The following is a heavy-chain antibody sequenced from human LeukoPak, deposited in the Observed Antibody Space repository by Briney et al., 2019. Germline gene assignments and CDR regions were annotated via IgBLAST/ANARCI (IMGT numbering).Heavy chain of an antibody. CDR1: GYSFTSYW. V-gene: IGHV5-51*01. J-gene: IGHJ5*02. CDR3: ARHPAPRYCSSTSCNNWFDP. Sequence: PGESLKISCQGSGYSFTSYWIGWVRQLPGKGLEWMGIIYPGDSDTRYSPSFQGQVTISADKSISTAYLQWSSLKASDTAMYYCARHPAPRYCSSTSCNNWFDPWGQGTLVTVSS. D-gene: IGHD2-2*01. CDR2: IYPGDSDT.